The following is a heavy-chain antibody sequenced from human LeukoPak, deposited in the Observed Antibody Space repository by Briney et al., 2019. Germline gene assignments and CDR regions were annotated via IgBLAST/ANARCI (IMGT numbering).Heavy chain of an antibody. D-gene: IGHD2-2*02. CDR2: INSDGSST. Sequence: GGSLRLSCAASGFTFSSYWMHWGRQAPGKGRVWVSRINSDGSSTSYADSVKGRFTISRDNAKNTLYLQMNSLRAEDTAVYYCARDAGGYSYYYMDVWGKGTAVTVSS. J-gene: IGHJ6*03. V-gene: IGHV3-74*01. CDR1: GFTFSSYW. CDR3: ARDAGGYSYYYMDV.